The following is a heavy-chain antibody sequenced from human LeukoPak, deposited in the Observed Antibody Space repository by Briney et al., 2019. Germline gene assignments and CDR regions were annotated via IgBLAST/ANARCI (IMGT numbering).Heavy chain of an antibody. V-gene: IGHV3-53*01. CDR1: GFTVTSNY. CDR3: VSHSDPLTGYSFDY. Sequence: GGSLRLSCAASGFTVTSNYMTWVRQAPGKGLEWVSIIYDNGDTYYADSVKGRFTVIRDSSKNTVSLEMNSLRVDDTAVYYCVSHSDPLTGYSFDYWGQGTLVTVSS. J-gene: IGHJ4*02. CDR2: IYDNGDT. D-gene: IGHD3-9*01.